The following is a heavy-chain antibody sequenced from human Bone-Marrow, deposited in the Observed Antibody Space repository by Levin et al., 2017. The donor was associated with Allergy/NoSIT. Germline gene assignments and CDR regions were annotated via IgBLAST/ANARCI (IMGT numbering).Heavy chain of an antibody. CDR3: ARGFGSTIFGVAPSFDY. D-gene: IGHD3-3*01. J-gene: IGHJ4*02. V-gene: IGHV4-31*03. CDR2: IHDSGST. Sequence: PSETLSLTCTVSGGPISSGAYYWSWIRQHPGKGLEWIGYIHDSGSTYYNPSLKSRVTISVDTSKNQFSLKLSSVTAADTAVYYCARGFGSTIFGVAPSFDYWGQGTLVTVSS. CDR1: GGPISSGAYY.